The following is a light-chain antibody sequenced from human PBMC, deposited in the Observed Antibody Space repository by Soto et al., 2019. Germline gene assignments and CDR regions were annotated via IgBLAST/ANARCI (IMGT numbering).Light chain of an antibody. J-gene: IGLJ3*02. CDR2: DVT. CDR3: CSYGGGDTVGM. Sequence: QSALTQPPSVSGSLGQSVTISCTGTSSDVGAHDYVSWHQQHPGKAPKVMIYDVTRRPSGVPDRFSGSKSGNTASLTISGLQAEDEADYYCCSYGGGDTVGMFGGGTKLTVL. V-gene: IGLV2-11*01. CDR1: SSDVGAHDY.